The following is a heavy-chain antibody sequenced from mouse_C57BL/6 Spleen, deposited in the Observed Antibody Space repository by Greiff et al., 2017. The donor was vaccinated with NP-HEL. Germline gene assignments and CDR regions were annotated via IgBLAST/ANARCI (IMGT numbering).Heavy chain of an antibody. D-gene: IGHD1-1*01. CDR2: IHPNSGST. Sequence: QVQLQQPGAELVKPGASVKLSCKASGYTFTSYWMHWVKQRPGQGLEWIGMIHPNSGSTNYNEKFKSKATLTVDKSSSTAYMQLSSLTSEDSAVYYWASRTTVVARYAMDYWGQVTSVTVSS. CDR1: GYTFTSYW. J-gene: IGHJ4*01. V-gene: IGHV1-64*01. CDR3: ASRTTVVARYAMDY.